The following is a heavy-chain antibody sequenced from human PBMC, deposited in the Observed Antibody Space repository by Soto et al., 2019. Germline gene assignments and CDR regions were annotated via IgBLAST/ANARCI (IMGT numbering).Heavy chain of an antibody. J-gene: IGHJ4*02. D-gene: IGHD3-22*01. CDR3: AIYYYDSSGYYYGFDY. CDR1: GGSISSSSYY. CDR2: IYYSGST. Sequence: SETLSLTCTVSGGSISSSSYYWGWIRQPPGKGLEWIGSIYYSGSTYYNPSLKSRVTISVDTSKNQFSLKLSSVTAADTAVYYCAIYYYDSSGYYYGFDYWGQGTLVTVLL. V-gene: IGHV4-39*01.